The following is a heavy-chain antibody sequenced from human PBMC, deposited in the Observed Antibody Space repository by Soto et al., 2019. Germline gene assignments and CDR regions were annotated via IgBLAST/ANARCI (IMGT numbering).Heavy chain of an antibody. J-gene: IGHJ6*02. CDR3: ARTAAAGKYYYGMDV. CDR1: GYSFTSYW. V-gene: IGHV5-51*01. D-gene: IGHD6-13*01. Sequence: PGESLKISCQGSGYSFTSYWIGWVRQMPGKGLELMGIIYPGDSDTRYSPSFQGQVTISADKSISTAYLQWSSLKASDTAMYYCARTAAAGKYYYGMDVWGPGTTVTVSS. CDR2: IYPGDSDT.